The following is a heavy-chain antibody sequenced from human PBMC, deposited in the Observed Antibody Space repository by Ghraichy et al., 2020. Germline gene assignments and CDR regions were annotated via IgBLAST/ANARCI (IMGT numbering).Heavy chain of an antibody. Sequence: GGSLRLSCAASGFTFSSNRMSWVRQAPGKGLEWVANIMQDGSEKYYVDSVKGRFTISRDNAKNSLYLQMNSLRAEDTSVYYCARYCSSTRCSYYYYYYGMDVWGQVTTVTVSS. CDR1: GFTFSSNR. J-gene: IGHJ6*02. CDR2: IMQDGSEK. D-gene: IGHD2-2*01. CDR3: ARYCSSTRCSYYYYYYGMDV. V-gene: IGHV3-7*01.